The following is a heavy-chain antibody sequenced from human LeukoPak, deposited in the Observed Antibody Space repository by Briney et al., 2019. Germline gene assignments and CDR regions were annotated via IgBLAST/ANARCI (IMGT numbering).Heavy chain of an antibody. J-gene: IGHJ5*02. CDR1: GGAISSYY. V-gene: IGHV4-59*01. CDR2: IYYSGGT. D-gene: IGHD3-22*01. CDR3: ARDGLYDSSGYYMGS. Sequence: PSETLSLTCTVSGGAISSYYWSWIRQPPGKGLEWIGYIYYSGGTKYNPSLMSRVTISVDRAQSQFSLSLSSATAADTAVYYCARDGLYDSSGYYMGSWGQGTLVIVSS.